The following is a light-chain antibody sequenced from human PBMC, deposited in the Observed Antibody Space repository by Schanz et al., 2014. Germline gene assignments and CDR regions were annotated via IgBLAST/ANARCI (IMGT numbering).Light chain of an antibody. Sequence: DIQMTQSPSSLSASVGDRVTITCQASQDISNDLNWYQQKPGKTPKLLIYDASNLEAGVPSRFSGSGSGTDFTFTISSLHPEDVATYYCQQYDNFPPTFGGGTKVEIK. CDR2: DAS. J-gene: IGKJ4*01. CDR3: QQYDNFPPT. CDR1: QDISND. V-gene: IGKV1-33*01.